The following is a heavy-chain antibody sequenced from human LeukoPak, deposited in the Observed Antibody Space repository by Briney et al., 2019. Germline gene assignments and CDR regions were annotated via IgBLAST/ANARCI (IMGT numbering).Heavy chain of an antibody. J-gene: IGHJ4*02. CDR1: GFTFSSYG. CDR3: AKDLGAYCSGGSCYAGY. D-gene: IGHD2-15*01. Sequence: GRSLRLSCAASGFTFSSYGMHWVRQAPGKGLEWVAVISHDGSNKYYADSVKGRFTIFRDNSKNTLYLQMNSLRAEDTAVYYCAKDLGAYCSGGSCYAGYWGQGTLVTVSS. V-gene: IGHV3-30*18. CDR2: ISHDGSNK.